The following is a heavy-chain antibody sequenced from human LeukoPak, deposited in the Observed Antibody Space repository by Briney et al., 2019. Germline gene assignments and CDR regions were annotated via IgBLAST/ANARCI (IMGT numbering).Heavy chain of an antibody. CDR1: GFTFSSYG. CDR2: IWYDGSNK. Sequence: PGRSLRLSCAASGFTFSSYGMHWVRQAPGKGLEWVAVIWYDGSNKYYADSVKGRFTISRDNSKNTLYLQMNSLRAEDTAVYYCARDSGSSSWYHGSWYYFDYWGQGTLVTVSS. CDR3: ARDSGSSSWYHGSWYYFDY. V-gene: IGHV3-33*01. D-gene: IGHD6-13*01. J-gene: IGHJ4*02.